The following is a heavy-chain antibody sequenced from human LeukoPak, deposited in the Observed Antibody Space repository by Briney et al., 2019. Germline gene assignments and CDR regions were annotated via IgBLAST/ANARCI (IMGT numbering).Heavy chain of an antibody. Sequence: GRSLRLSCAASGFTFSSYAMHWVRQAPGKGLEWVAVISYDGSNKYYADSVKGRFTISRDNSKNTLYLQMNSLRAEDTAVYYCARAELGYAFDIWGQGTMVTVSS. D-gene: IGHD1-26*01. V-gene: IGHV3-30-3*01. CDR3: ARAELGYAFDI. J-gene: IGHJ3*02. CDR1: GFTFSSYA. CDR2: ISYDGSNK.